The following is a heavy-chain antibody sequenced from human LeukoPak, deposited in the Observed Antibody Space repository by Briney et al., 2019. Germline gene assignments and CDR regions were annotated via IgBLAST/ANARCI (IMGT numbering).Heavy chain of an antibody. V-gene: IGHV1-8*01. D-gene: IGHD6-13*01. CDR2: MNPNSGNT. Sequence: ASVKVSCKAPGYTFTSYDINWVRQATGQGLEWMGWMNPNSGNTGYAQKFQGRVTMTRNTSISTAYMELSSLRSKDTAVYYCARGPSQYSSSWYRSYYYYYGMDVWGQGTTVTVSS. CDR1: GYTFTSYD. CDR3: ARGPSQYSSSWYRSYYYYYGMDV. J-gene: IGHJ6*02.